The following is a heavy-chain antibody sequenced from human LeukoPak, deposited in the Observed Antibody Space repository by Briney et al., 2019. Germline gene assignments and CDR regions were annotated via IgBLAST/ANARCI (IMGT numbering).Heavy chain of an antibody. D-gene: IGHD2-2*01. J-gene: IGHJ3*02. V-gene: IGHV3-74*01. Sequence: PGGSLRLSCAASGFTSSSYSMHWDRQAPGKGLVWVSRINSDGSSTIYADSVKGRFTISRDNAKNTLYLQMNSLRAEDAAVYYCARDRKEVCLVESSSFDIWGQGTMVTVSS. CDR2: INSDGSST. CDR1: GFTSSSYS. CDR3: ARDRKEVCLVESSSFDI.